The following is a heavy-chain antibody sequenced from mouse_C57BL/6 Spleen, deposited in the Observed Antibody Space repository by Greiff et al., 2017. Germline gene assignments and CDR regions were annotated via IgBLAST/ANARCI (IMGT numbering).Heavy chain of an antibody. Sequence: QVQLKQSGPELVKPGASVKISCKASGYAFSSSWMNWVKQRPGKGLEWIGRIYPGDGATNYNGKFKGNATLTADKSSSTAYMQISSLTSEDSAVYFCARTDYYGSRYAMDYWGQGTSVTVSS. CDR1: GYAFSSSW. D-gene: IGHD1-1*01. J-gene: IGHJ4*01. V-gene: IGHV1-82*01. CDR3: ARTDYYGSRYAMDY. CDR2: IYPGDGAT.